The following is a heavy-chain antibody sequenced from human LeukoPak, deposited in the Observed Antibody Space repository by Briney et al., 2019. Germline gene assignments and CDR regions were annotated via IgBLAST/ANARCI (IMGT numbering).Heavy chain of an antibody. D-gene: IGHD5-24*01. CDR2: INYSGNT. J-gene: IGHJ4*02. CDR3: ARDLATAFDY. CDR1: GGSISSNY. V-gene: IGHV4-59*01. Sequence: SETLSLTCTVSGGSISSNYWTWIRQPPGKGLEWIGNINYSGNTNYNPSLKSRVTISVDMSKNQFSLRLRSVTAADTAVYYCARDLATAFDYWGQGTLVAVPS.